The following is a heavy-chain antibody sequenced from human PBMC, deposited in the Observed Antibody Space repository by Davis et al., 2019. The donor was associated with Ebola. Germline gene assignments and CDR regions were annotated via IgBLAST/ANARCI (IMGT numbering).Heavy chain of an antibody. CDR1: GGSFSGYY. J-gene: IGHJ5*01. CDR3: ARVYTNSFDY. CDR2: INDSGST. D-gene: IGHD1-14*01. V-gene: IGHV4-34*01. Sequence: PSETLSLTCAVYGGSFSGYYWSWIRQSPGKGLEWIGEINDSGSTNYNPSLRSRITISVDTSKNQFSLKLSSVTAADTAIFYCARVYTNSFDYWGQGTLVTVSS.